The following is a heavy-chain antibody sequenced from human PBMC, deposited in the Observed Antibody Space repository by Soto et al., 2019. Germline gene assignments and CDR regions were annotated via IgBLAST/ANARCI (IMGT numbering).Heavy chain of an antibody. V-gene: IGHV1-18*01. Sequence: GASVKVSCKAFGYTFTSYGINWVRQAPGQGLEWMGWISAYNGNTNYAQKLQSRVTMTTDTSTSTAYMELRSLRSDDTAVYYCARDYLDMITFGGVIDDDAFDIWGQGTMVTISS. CDR3: ARDYLDMITFGGVIDDDAFDI. J-gene: IGHJ3*02. CDR1: GYTFTSYG. D-gene: IGHD3-16*02. CDR2: ISAYNGNT.